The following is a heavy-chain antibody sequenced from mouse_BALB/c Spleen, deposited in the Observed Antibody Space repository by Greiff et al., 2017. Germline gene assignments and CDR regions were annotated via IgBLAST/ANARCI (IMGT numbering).Heavy chain of an antibody. CDR2: IDPETGGT. CDR3: TRGRYYYGSSSFDY. V-gene: IGHV1-15*01. CDR1: GYTFTDYE. Sequence: VKLQESGAELVRPGASVTLSCKASGYTFTDYEMHWVKQTPVHGLEWIGAIDPETGGTAYNQKFKGKATLTADKSSSTAYMELRSLTSEDSAVYYCTRGRYYYGSSSFDYWGQGTTLTVSS. J-gene: IGHJ2*01. D-gene: IGHD1-1*01.